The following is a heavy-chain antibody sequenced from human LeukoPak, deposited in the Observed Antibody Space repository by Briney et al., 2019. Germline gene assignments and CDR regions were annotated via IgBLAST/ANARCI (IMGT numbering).Heavy chain of an antibody. CDR3: ARGSSGWYGGYNWFDP. CDR1: GGSFSGYY. J-gene: IGHJ5*02. V-gene: IGHV4-34*01. D-gene: IGHD6-19*01. Sequence: SETLSLTCAVYGGSFSGYYWSWIRQPPGKGLEWIGEINHSGSNNYNPSLKSRVTISVDTSKNQFPLKLSSVTAADTAVYYCARGSSGWYGGYNWFDPWGQGTLVTVSS. CDR2: INHSGSN.